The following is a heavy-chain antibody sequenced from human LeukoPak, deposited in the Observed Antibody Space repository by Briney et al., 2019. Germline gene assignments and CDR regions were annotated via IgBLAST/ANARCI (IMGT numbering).Heavy chain of an antibody. CDR2: IYYSGST. V-gene: IGHV4-38-2*02. J-gene: IGHJ5*02. D-gene: IGHD3-9*01. CDR1: GYSISSGYY. CDR3: ARSHNVLRYFDWLDSSWFDP. Sequence: PSETLSLTCTVSGYSISSGYYWGWIRQPPGKGLEWIGSIYYSGSTYYNPSLKSRVTISVDTSKNQFSLKLSSVTAADAAVYYCARSHNVLRYFDWLDSSWFDPWGQGTLVTVSS.